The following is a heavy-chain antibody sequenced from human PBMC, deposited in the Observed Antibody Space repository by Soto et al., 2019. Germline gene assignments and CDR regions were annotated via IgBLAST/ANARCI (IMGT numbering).Heavy chain of an antibody. D-gene: IGHD3-22*01. CDR3: AREGSYYYDSSGYYYRGFDY. CDR1: GFTVSSNY. CDR2: IYSGGST. V-gene: IGHV3-66*01. J-gene: IGHJ4*02. Sequence: GGSLRLSCAASGFTVSSNYMSWVRQAPGKGLEWVSVIYSGGSTYYADSVKGRFTISRDNSKNTLYLQMNSLRAEDTAVYYCAREGSYYYDSSGYYYRGFDYWGQGTLVTVSS.